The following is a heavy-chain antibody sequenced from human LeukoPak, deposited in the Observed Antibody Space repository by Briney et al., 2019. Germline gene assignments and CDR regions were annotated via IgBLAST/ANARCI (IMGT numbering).Heavy chain of an antibody. Sequence: ASVKVSCKASGGTFSSYAISWVRQAPGQGLEWMGGIIPIFGTANYAQKFQGRVTITTDESTSTVYMELSSLRSEDTAVYYCAALGYYDSSGYWPDAFDIWGQGTMVTVSS. CDR3: AALGYYDSSGYWPDAFDI. CDR2: IIPIFGTA. D-gene: IGHD3-22*01. V-gene: IGHV1-69*05. J-gene: IGHJ3*02. CDR1: GGTFSSYA.